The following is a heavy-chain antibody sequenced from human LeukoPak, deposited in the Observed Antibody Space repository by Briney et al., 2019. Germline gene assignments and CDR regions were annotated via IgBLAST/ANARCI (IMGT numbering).Heavy chain of an antibody. CDR3: ARADRLDGGPYLIGP. J-gene: IGHJ5*02. Sequence: EASVKVSFKTSGYSFTDYYMRWVRQAPGQGLEWMGWINPNSGGTSSAQKFQGRVTMTRDTSITTVYMEVSWLTSDDTAIYYCARADRLDGGPYLIGPWGQGTLVTVSS. CDR1: GYSFTDYY. V-gene: IGHV1-2*02. CDR2: INPNSGGT. D-gene: IGHD2-21*01.